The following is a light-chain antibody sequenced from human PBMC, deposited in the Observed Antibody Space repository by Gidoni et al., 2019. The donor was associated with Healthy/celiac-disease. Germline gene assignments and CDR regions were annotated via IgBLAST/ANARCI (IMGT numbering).Light chain of an antibody. CDR3: QQSYSTPYT. J-gene: IGKJ2*01. CDR1: QSISSY. CDR2: AAS. Sequence: DIQMTQSPASLSASGGDRVTITCRASQSISSYLNWYQQKPGKAPKLLIYAASSLQSWVPSRFSGSGSGTDFTLPIRSLQPEDFATYYCQQSYSTPYTFGQGTKLEIK. V-gene: IGKV1-39*01.